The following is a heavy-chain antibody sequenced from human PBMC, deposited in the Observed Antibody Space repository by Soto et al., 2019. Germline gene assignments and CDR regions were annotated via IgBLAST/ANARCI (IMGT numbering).Heavy chain of an antibody. Sequence: GASVKVSCKASGYTFTYRYLHWVRQAPGQALEWMGWITPFNGNTNYAQKFQDRVTITRDRSMSTAYMELSSLRSEDTAMYYCASLAGAYNSHRDVFDIWGRGT. CDR1: GYTFTYRY. CDR3: ASLAGAYNSHRDVFDI. CDR2: ITPFNGNT. D-gene: IGHD7-27*01. V-gene: IGHV1-45*02. J-gene: IGHJ3*02.